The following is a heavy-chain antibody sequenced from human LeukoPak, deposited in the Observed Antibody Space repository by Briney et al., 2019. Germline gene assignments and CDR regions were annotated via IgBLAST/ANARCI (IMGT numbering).Heavy chain of an antibody. CDR3: ARAYDFWSGSFDY. CDR2: IIPIFGTA. Sequence: ASVKVSCKASGYTFTGYYMHWVRQAPGQGLEWMGGIIPIFGTANYAQKFQGRVTITADKSTSTAYMELSSLRSEDTAVYYCARAYDFWSGSFDYWGRGTLVTVSS. CDR1: GYTFTGYY. J-gene: IGHJ4*02. D-gene: IGHD3-3*01. V-gene: IGHV1-69*06.